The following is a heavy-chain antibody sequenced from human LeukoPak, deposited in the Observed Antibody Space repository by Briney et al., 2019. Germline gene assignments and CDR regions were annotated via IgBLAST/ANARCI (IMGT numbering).Heavy chain of an antibody. D-gene: IGHD6-13*01. CDR1: GGSIGSGSYY. V-gene: IGHV4-61*02. CDR2: IYTSGST. Sequence: SETLSLTCTVSGGSIGSGSYYWSWIRQPAGKGLEWIGRIYTSGSTNYNPSLKSRVTISVDTSKNQFSLKLSSVTAADTAVYYCAREAIAAERYYYYYMDVWGKGTTVTISS. J-gene: IGHJ6*03. CDR3: AREAIAAERYYYYYMDV.